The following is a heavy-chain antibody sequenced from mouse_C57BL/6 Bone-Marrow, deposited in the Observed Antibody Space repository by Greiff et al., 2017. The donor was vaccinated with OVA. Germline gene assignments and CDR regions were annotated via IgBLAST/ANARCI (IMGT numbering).Heavy chain of an antibody. CDR1: GFTFSDYG. CDR3: ASIYYGNYFDY. J-gene: IGHJ2*01. Sequence: EVMLVESGGGLVKPGGSLKLSCAASGFTFSDYGMHWVRQAPEKGLEWVAYISSGSSTIYYADTVKGRFTISRDNAKNTLFLQMTSLRSEDTAMYYCASIYYGNYFDYWGQGTTLTVSS. CDR2: ISSGSSTI. V-gene: IGHV5-17*01. D-gene: IGHD2-1*01.